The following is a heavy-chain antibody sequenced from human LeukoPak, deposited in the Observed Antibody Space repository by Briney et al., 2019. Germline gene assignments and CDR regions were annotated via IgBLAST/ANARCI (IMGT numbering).Heavy chain of an antibody. J-gene: IGHJ5*02. Sequence: AGGSLRLSCAASGFTFSTYGMHWVRQAPGKELEWVAVISNDGSNKLYGDSVKGRFTISRDNSKNTLYLQMNSLRAEDTAVYYCARSDVDMAAWGQGTLVTVSS. CDR2: ISNDGSNK. CDR1: GFTFSTYG. CDR3: ARSDVDMAA. V-gene: IGHV3-30*03. D-gene: IGHD5-12*01.